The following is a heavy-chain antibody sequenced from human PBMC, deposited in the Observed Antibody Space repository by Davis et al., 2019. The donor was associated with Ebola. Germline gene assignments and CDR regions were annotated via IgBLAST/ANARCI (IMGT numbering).Heavy chain of an antibody. CDR1: GGSISSGGYS. D-gene: IGHD6-6*01. Sequence: PSETLSLTCAVSGGSISSGGYSWSWIRQPPGKGLEWIGYIYHSGSTYYNPSLKSRVTISVDRSKNQFSLKLSSVTAADTAVYYCARDEDSSSLDYWGQGTLVTVSS. V-gene: IGHV4-30-2*01. CDR2: IYHSGST. CDR3: ARDEDSSSLDY. J-gene: IGHJ4*02.